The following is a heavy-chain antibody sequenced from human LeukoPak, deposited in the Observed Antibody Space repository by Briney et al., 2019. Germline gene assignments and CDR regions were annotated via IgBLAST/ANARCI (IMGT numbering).Heavy chain of an antibody. CDR3: ARRATMVRGEYYYYYMDV. J-gene: IGHJ6*03. Sequence: GESLKISCKGSGYSFTTYWIGWVRQMPGKGLELMGIIYPGDSDTRYSPSFQGQVTISADKSISTAYLQWSSLKASDTAMYYCARRATMVRGEYYYYYMDVWGKGTTVTISS. CDR1: GYSFTTYW. D-gene: IGHD3-10*01. V-gene: IGHV5-51*01. CDR2: IYPGDSDT.